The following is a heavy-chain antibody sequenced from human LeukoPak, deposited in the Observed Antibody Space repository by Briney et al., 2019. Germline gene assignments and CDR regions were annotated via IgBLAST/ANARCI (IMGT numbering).Heavy chain of an antibody. CDR3: ARGGYSFVRYHFDY. V-gene: IGHV4-38-2*01. CDR1: GYSISSGYY. J-gene: IGHJ4*02. Sequence: SETLSLTCAVSGYSISSGYYWGWIRQPPGKGLEWIGTTYHSGSTYYNPSLKGRVTISVDTSKNQFSLKLSSVTAADTAVYYCARGGYSFVRYHFDYWGQGTLVTVSS. D-gene: IGHD5-18*01. CDR2: TYHSGST.